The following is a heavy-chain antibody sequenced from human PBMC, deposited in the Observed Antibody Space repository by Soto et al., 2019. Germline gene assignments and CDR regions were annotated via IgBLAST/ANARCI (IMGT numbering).Heavy chain of an antibody. Sequence: GGSLRLSCAASGFTFSSYSMNWVRQAPGKGLEWVSSISSSSSYIYYADSVKGRFTISRDNAKNSLYLQMNSLRAEDTAVYYCARDSGDFWSGYETYYYYYYMDVWGKGTTVTVSS. CDR1: GFTFSSYS. D-gene: IGHD3-3*01. J-gene: IGHJ6*03. CDR3: ARDSGDFWSGYETYYYYYYMDV. V-gene: IGHV3-21*01. CDR2: ISSSSSYI.